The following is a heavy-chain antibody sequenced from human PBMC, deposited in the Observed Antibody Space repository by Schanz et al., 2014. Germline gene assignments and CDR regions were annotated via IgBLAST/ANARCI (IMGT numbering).Heavy chain of an antibody. CDR1: GFGFSSYS. V-gene: IGHV3-74*01. Sequence: EVQLVQSGGGLVQPGGSLRLSCAASGFGFSSYSMNWVRQVPGKGLVWVSRIKSDGSSTSYADSVKGRFTISRDNAKNSLYLQMNSLRAEDTAVYYCARIGGSVFDYWAQGTLVTVAS. CDR2: IKSDGSST. D-gene: IGHD3-10*01. J-gene: IGHJ4*02. CDR3: ARIGGSVFDY.